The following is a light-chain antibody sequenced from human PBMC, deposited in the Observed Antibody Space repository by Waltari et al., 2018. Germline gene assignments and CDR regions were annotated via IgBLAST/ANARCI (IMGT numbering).Light chain of an antibody. CDR1: QTISTY. CDR2: SAS. CDR3: QQSFSVPLT. J-gene: IGKJ4*01. Sequence: DIQLTQSPSSLSAFVGDTVTITCRAGQTISTYLNWYQHQPGKAPVLLIHSASTLKSGVPSRFSGRRSGTEYTLTISGLQAEDFATYYCQQSFSVPLTFGGGTRVQIK. V-gene: IGKV1-39*01.